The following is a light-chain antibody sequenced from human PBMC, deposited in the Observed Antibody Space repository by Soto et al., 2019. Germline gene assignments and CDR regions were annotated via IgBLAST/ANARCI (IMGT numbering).Light chain of an antibody. Sequence: QSALTQPASVSGSPGQSITISCTGTSSDVGGYNYVSWYQQYPGKAPNLIIYEVSNRPSGVSNRFSGSKSGNTASLTIFGLQAGDEADYHCSSYSSTSTLVVFGGGTQLTVL. CDR3: SSYSSTSTLVV. CDR2: EVS. V-gene: IGLV2-14*01. CDR1: SSDVGGYNY. J-gene: IGLJ7*01.